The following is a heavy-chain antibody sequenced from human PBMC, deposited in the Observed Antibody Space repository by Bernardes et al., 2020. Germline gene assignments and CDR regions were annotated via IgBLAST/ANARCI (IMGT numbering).Heavy chain of an antibody. D-gene: IGHD6-13*01. V-gene: IGHV3-23*01. CDR3: AKDHTSSWSFDY. CDR1: GFTFSSYT. CDR2: ISGSGGST. Sequence: GGSLRLSWAASGFTFSSYTMNWVRQAPGKGLEWVLAISGSGGSTYYADSVKGRFTISRDTSKNTLYLQINSLRAGNTAVYYCAKDHTSSWSFDYWGQGTLVTVSS. J-gene: IGHJ4*02.